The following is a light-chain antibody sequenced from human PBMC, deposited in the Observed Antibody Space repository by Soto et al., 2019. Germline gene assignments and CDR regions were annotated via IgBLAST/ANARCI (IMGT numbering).Light chain of an antibody. V-gene: IGKV1-12*01. CDR2: ATS. CDR3: QQTNSLPLS. J-gene: IGKJ3*01. Sequence: IQMTQSPSSVSASVGDRVTMTCRASQGVGGWLAWYLQKPGKVPKLLIYATSSLHSGVPSRFSGSGSGTDFTLSISSLQPEDFATYYCQQTNSLPLSFGPGTKVDIK. CDR1: QGVGGW.